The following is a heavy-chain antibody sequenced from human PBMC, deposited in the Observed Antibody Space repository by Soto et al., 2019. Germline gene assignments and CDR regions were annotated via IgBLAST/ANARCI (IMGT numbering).Heavy chain of an antibody. J-gene: IGHJ6*03. CDR1: GFTFSSYW. CDR3: ARLIRYSSSFGGYYYYYMDV. CDR2: INSDGSST. V-gene: IGHV3-74*01. Sequence: GGSLRLSCAASGFTFSSYWMHWVRQAPGKGLVWVSRINSDGSSTSYADSVKGRFTISRDNAKNTLYLQMNSLRAEDTAVYYCARLIRYSSSFGGYYYYYMDVWGKGTTVTVSS. D-gene: IGHD6-13*01.